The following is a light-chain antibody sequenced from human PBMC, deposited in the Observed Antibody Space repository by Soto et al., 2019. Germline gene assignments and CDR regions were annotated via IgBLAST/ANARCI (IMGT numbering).Light chain of an antibody. CDR3: QQHINWPLT. V-gene: IGKV3D-20*02. Sequence: EILLTQSPGTLSLSPGERATLSCRASQSVSPSSLAWYQQRPGQSPRLLIYGASSRATGIPDRFSGRGSGTDFTLIISRLEPEDFALYYCQQHINWPLTFGGGTKLDIK. CDR2: GAS. J-gene: IGKJ4*01. CDR1: QSVSPSS.